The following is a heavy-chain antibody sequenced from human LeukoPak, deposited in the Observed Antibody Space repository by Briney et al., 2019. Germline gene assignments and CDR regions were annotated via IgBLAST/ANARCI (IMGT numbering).Heavy chain of an antibody. Sequence: GGSLRLSCAASGFTFSTYWMSWVRQAPGKGLEWVANINQDGSEKYYMDSVKGRFTISRDNAKNSLYLQMNSLKTEDTAVYYCTSSYSSGWREFDYWGQGTLVTVSS. CDR3: TSSYSSGWREFDY. CDR2: INQDGSEK. D-gene: IGHD6-19*01. V-gene: IGHV3-7*03. J-gene: IGHJ4*02. CDR1: GFTFSTYW.